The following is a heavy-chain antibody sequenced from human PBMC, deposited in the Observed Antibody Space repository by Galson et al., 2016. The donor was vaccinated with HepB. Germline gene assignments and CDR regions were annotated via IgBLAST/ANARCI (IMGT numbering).Heavy chain of an antibody. CDR2: VSSNAYGGTT. J-gene: IGHJ5*02. CDR3: TDGGGIAAAARGLNH. Sequence: SLRLSCAASGFTFSDHAMSWFRQAPGKGLEWVGFVSSNAYGGTTEFAASVKDRFTISRDDSKSIAYLQMNSLKIEDTAVYYCTDGGGIAAAARGLNHWGQGTLVT. CDR1: GFTFSDHA. D-gene: IGHD6-13*01. V-gene: IGHV3-49*03.